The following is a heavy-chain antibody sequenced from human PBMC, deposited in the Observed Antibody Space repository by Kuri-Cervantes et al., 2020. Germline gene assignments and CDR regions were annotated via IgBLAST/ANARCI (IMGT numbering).Heavy chain of an antibody. CDR2: IYYSGST. V-gene: IGHV4-59*12. D-gene: IGHD3-10*01. CDR1: GGSISSYY. Sequence: GSLRLSCTVSGGSISSYYWSWIRQPPGKGLEWIGYIYYSGSTNYNPSLKSRVTISVDKSKNQFSLKLSSVTAADTAVYYCASVGGSGSYYKEYWGQGTLVTVSS. J-gene: IGHJ4*02. CDR3: ASVGGSGSYYKEY.